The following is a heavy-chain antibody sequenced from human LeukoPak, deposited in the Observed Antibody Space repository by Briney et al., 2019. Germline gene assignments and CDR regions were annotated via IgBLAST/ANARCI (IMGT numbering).Heavy chain of an antibody. V-gene: IGHV3-30*02. CDR1: GFTFSTYW. D-gene: IGHD2-2*01. J-gene: IGHJ4*02. Sequence: GGSLRLSCVASGFTFSTYWMSWVRQAPGKGLEWVAFVRYDESTKFYADSVKGRFTISRDNSKTTLYLQMNSLRAEDTAVYYCAKDVPAAYFDYWGQGTLVTVSS. CDR2: VRYDESTK. CDR3: AKDVPAAYFDY.